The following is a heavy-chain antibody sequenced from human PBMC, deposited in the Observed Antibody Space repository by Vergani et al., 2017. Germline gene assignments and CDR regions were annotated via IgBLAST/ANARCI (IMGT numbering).Heavy chain of an antibody. Sequence: EVQLLESGGGLVQPGGSLRLSCAASGFTFSSYAMSWVRQAPGKGLEWVSAISGRGGSTYYADSVKGRFTISRDNSKQTLYLQMNSLRAEDTAVYYCANAADYGDYYFDYWGQGTLVTVSS. J-gene: IGHJ4*02. CDR1: GFTFSSYA. CDR3: ANAADYGDYYFDY. V-gene: IGHV3-23*01. D-gene: IGHD4-17*01. CDR2: ISGRGGST.